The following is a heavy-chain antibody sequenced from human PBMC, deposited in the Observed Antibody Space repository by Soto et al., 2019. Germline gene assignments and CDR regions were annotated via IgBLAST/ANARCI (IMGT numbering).Heavy chain of an antibody. CDR3: ATSSSRNTPLGT. J-gene: IGHJ5*02. D-gene: IGHD6-13*01. CDR1: GFIFSSYW. Sequence: EVQLVESGGGLVQPGGSLRVSCAASGFIFSSYWMHWVRQAPGKGLVWVSRIHRDGTSTAYADSVKGRFIISRDNANNTLYLQMNSLRAEDTAVYYCATSSSRNTPLGTWGQGTLVTVSS. V-gene: IGHV3-74*01. CDR2: IHRDGTST.